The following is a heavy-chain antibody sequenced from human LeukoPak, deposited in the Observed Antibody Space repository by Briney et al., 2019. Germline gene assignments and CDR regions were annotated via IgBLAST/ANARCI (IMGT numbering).Heavy chain of an antibody. CDR3: AGSKGALEWFHEGGEYYFDY. CDR1: GGSFSGYY. V-gene: IGHV4-34*01. CDR2: INHSGST. Sequence: PSETLSLTCAVYGGSFSGYYWSWIRQPPGKGLEWIGEINHSGSTNYNPSLKSRVTISVDTSKNQFPLKLSSVTAADTAVYYCAGSKGALEWFHEGGEYYFDYWGQGTLVTVSS. D-gene: IGHD3-3*01. J-gene: IGHJ4*02.